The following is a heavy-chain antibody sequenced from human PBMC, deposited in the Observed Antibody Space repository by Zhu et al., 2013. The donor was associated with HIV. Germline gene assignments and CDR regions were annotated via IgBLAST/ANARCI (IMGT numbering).Heavy chain of an antibody. CDR3: ARGRALVRGDYSIDY. CDR1: GYTFTGYY. V-gene: IGHV1-8*02. J-gene: IGHJ4*02. D-gene: IGHD4-17*01. Sequence: VQLVQSGAEVKKPGASVKVSCKASGYTFTGYYMHWVRQAPGQGLEWMGWIKPNSGNTGYAQTFQGRVTMTRNTSITTAYMELSSLRSEDTAVYYCARGRALVRGDYSIDYWGQGTLVTVSS. CDR2: IKPNSGNT.